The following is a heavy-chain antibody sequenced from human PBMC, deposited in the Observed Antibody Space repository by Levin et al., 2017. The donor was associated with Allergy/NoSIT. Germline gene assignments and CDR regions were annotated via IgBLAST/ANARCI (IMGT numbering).Heavy chain of an antibody. CDR3: AKDLYQHSGRAPGI. CDR2: ITGSGGSA. CDR1: GFTFSHYA. V-gene: IGHV3-23*01. J-gene: IGHJ3*02. D-gene: IGHD1-26*01. Sequence: TGGSLRLSCAASGFTFSHYAMNWVRQAPGKGLEWVSTITGSGGSAYYADAVKGRFTISRDNFKNTLYLQMNSLRAEDTALYYCAKDLYQHSGRAPGIWGQGTMVTVSS.